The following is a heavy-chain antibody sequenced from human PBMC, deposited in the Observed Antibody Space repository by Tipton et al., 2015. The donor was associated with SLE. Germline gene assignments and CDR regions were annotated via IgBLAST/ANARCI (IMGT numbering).Heavy chain of an antibody. CDR2: ISSSSSTI. J-gene: IGHJ2*01. CDR3: ARGYFDL. Sequence: SLRLSCAASGFTFSSYSMNWVRQAPGKGLEWVSYISSSSSTIYYGDSVKGRFTISRDNAKNSLYLQMNSLRAEDTAVYYCARGYFDLWGRGTLVTVSS. V-gene: IGHV3-48*01. CDR1: GFTFSSYS.